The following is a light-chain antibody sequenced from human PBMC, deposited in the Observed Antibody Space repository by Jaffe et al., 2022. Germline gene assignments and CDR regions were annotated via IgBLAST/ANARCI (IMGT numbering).Light chain of an antibody. CDR3: QQYNNWPLT. J-gene: IGKJ4*01. CDR1: QSVDNK. Sequence: EVVMTQSPATLSVSPGERATLSCRASQSVDNKLAWYQQKPGQAPRLLIYGASTRATGFPAKFSGSGSGTEFNLTISCLQSEDFALYYCQQYNNWPLTFGGGTKVEIK. V-gene: IGKV3-15*01. CDR2: GAS.